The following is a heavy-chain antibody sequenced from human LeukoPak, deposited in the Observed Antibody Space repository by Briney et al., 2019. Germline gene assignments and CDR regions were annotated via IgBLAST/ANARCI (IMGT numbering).Heavy chain of an antibody. D-gene: IGHD3-10*01. CDR2: IYYSGST. CDR1: GGSISSYY. V-gene: IGHV4-59*08. Sequence: SETLSLTCTVSGGSISSYYWSWIRQPPGKGLEWIGYIYYSGSTNYNPSLKSRVTISVDTSKNQFSLKLSSVTAADTAVYYCARHRVPYNWSDPWGQGTLVTVSS. J-gene: IGHJ5*02. CDR3: ARHRVPYNWSDP.